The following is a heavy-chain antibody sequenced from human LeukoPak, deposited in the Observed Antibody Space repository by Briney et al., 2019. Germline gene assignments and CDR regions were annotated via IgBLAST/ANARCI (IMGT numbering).Heavy chain of an antibody. Sequence: PGGSLRLSCAASGFTFSEYYMTWIRQAPGKGLEWVSYISSGSSYTDYADSVKGRFTISRDNAKNSLYLQMSSLRGEDTAVYYCVRNSEEYVRGSYRYADAFDIWGQGTMVTVTS. CDR3: VRNSEEYVRGSYRYADAFDI. CDR1: GFTFSEYY. J-gene: IGHJ3*02. V-gene: IGHV3-11*06. D-gene: IGHD3-16*02. CDR2: ISSGSSYT.